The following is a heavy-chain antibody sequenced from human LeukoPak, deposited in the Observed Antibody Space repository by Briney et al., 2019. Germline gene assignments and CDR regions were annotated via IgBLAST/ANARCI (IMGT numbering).Heavy chain of an antibody. Sequence: GSSVKVSCKASGGTFSSYAISWVRQAPGQGLEWMGGIIPIFGTANYAQKFQGRVTITADKSTSTAYMELSSLRSEDTAVYYCARDGGESRGQYFDYWGQGTLVTVSS. V-gene: IGHV1-69*06. CDR1: GGTFSSYA. CDR3: ARDGGESRGQYFDY. D-gene: IGHD3-16*01. J-gene: IGHJ4*02. CDR2: IIPIFGTA.